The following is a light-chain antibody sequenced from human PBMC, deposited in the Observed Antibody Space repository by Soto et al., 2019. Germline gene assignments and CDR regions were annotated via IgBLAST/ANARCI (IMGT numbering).Light chain of an antibody. CDR1: QSVGTR. CDR3: QHYQSGHPIT. J-gene: IGKJ5*01. CDR2: GAS. V-gene: IGKV3-20*01. Sequence: ILLTQSPETLSLSPCERATLSWRSAQSVGTRLAWYQHKTGQAPRLLISGASSRATGIPDRFTGSGSETSFTLTISRLEPEDFALYYCQHYQSGHPITFGQGTRLEI.